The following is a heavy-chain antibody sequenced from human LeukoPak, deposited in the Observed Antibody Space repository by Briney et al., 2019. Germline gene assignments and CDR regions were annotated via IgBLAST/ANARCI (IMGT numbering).Heavy chain of an antibody. V-gene: IGHV1-2*02. CDR1: GFTFTGYY. J-gene: IGHJ4*02. CDR2: INPNSGGT. Sequence: GASVKVSCKASGFTFTGYYMHWVRQAPGQGLEWMGWINPNSGGTNYAQKFQGRVTMTRDTSISTAYMELSRLRSDDTAMYYCATNLGVWFEPFDYWGQGTLVTVSS. D-gene: IGHD3-10*01. CDR3: ATNLGVWFEPFDY.